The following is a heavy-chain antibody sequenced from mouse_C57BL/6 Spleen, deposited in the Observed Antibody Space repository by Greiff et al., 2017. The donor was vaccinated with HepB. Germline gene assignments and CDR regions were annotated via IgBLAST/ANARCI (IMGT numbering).Heavy chain of an antibody. D-gene: IGHD2-5*01. CDR1: GYTFTSYN. J-gene: IGHJ4*01. CDR3: ARSRGYSNHYAMDY. CDR2: IYPGNGDT. V-gene: IGHV1-12*01. Sequence: QVQLKESGAELVRPGASVKMSCKASGYTFTSYNMHWVKQTPRQGLEWIGAIYPGNGDTSYNQKFKGKATLTVDKSSSTAYMQLSSLTSEDSAVYFCARSRGYSNHYAMDYWGQGTSVTVSS.